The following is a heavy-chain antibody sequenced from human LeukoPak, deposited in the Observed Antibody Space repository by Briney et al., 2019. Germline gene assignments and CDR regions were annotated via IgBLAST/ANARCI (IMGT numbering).Heavy chain of an antibody. CDR2: ISNSGSTI. J-gene: IGHJ4*02. CDR3: ARRGYFDY. V-gene: IGHV3-48*03. Sequence: GGSLRLSCAASGFTFSDYEMNWVRQAPGKGLEWVSYISNSGSTIYYADSVKGRFTTSRDNAKNSLYLQLNSLRAEDTALYYCARRGYFDYWGQGTLVTVSS. CDR1: GFTFSDYE.